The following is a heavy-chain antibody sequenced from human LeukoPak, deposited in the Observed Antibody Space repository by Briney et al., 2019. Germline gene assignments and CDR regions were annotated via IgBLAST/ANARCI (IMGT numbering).Heavy chain of an antibody. CDR3: TRPYCTGGSCYSATPDY. V-gene: IGHV3-49*03. CDR1: GFTFSSHG. D-gene: IGHD2-15*01. J-gene: IGHJ4*02. Sequence: GGSLRLSCAASGFTFSSHGMTWFCQAPGKGLEWVGFIRTKTYGGTTEYAASVKGRFTISRDDSKSIAYLQMNSLKTEDTAVYYCTRPYCTGGSCYSATPDYWGQGTLVTVSS. CDR2: IRTKTYGGTT.